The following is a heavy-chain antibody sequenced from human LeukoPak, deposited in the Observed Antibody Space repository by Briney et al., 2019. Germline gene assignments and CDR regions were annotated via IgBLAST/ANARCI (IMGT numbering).Heavy chain of an antibody. CDR1: GGSISSYY. Sequence: PSETLSLTCTVSGGSISSYYWSWIRQPPGKGLEWIGYIHYSGSTNYNPSLKSRVTISVDTSKNQFSLKLSSVTAADTAVYYCARQGYCSSTSCYGFGMDVWGQGTTVTVSS. CDR3: ARQGYCSSTSCYGFGMDV. V-gene: IGHV4-59*01. CDR2: IHYSGST. J-gene: IGHJ6*02. D-gene: IGHD2-2*01.